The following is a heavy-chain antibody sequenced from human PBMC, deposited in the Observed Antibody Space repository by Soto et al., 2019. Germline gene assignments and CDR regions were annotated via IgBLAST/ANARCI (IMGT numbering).Heavy chain of an antibody. J-gene: IGHJ6*02. V-gene: IGHV4-31*03. CDR3: ARGSTYYDILTGYVGYYYYGMDV. CDR2: IYYSGST. Sequence: SETLSLTCTVSGGSISSGGYSWTWIRQHPGKGLEWIGYIYYSGSTYYKPSLKSRVTISVDTSKNQFSLKLSSVTAADTAVYYCARGSTYYDILTGYVGYYYYGMDVWGQGTTVTVSS. D-gene: IGHD3-9*01. CDR1: GGSISSGGYS.